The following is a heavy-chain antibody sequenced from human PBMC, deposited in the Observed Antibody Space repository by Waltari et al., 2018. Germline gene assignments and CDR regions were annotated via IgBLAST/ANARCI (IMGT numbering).Heavy chain of an antibody. Sequence: EVQLVESGGGLVKPGGSLRPSCAASGFTFSSYSMNWVRQAPGKGLEWVSSISSSSSYIYYADSVKGRFTISRDNAKNSLYLQMNSLRAEDTAVYYCARGIGWFDPWGQGTLVTVSS. J-gene: IGHJ5*02. CDR1: GFTFSSYS. D-gene: IGHD1-26*01. CDR2: ISSSSSYI. V-gene: IGHV3-21*01. CDR3: ARGIGWFDP.